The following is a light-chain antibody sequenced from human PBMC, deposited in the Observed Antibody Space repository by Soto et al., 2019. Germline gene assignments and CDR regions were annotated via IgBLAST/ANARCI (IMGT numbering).Light chain of an antibody. CDR3: GTWDSSLSLYV. Sequence: QSVLTQPPSVSAAPGQKVTISCSGSSSNIGNNYVSWYQQLPGTAPKLLIYENNKRPSGIPDRFSGSKSGTSATLGITGLQTGDEADYYCGTWDSSLSLYVFGTETKVTVL. CDR2: ENN. V-gene: IGLV1-51*02. CDR1: SSNIGNNY. J-gene: IGLJ1*01.